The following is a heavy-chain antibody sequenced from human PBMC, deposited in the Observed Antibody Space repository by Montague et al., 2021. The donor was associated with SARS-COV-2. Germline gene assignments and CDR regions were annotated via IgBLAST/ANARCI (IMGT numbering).Heavy chain of an antibody. CDR1: GFTFDDFG. CDR2: ITRNGETT. V-gene: IGHV3-20*04. D-gene: IGHD3-10*01. CDR3: TRGFRGGPFDC. Sequence: SLRLSCAASGFTFDDFGMSWFRQVPGRGLEWVSGITRNGETTGYSDSVKGRVTISRDNAKNSLYLQMNSLRVEDTALYYCTRGFRGGPFDCWGQGTPVTVSS. J-gene: IGHJ4*02.